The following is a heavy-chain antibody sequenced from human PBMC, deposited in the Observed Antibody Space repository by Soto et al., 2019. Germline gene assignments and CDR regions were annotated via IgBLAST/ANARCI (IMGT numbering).Heavy chain of an antibody. CDR3: ATGSITIFGVVITRDAFDI. Sequence: QVQLVQSGAEVKKPGASVKVSCKASGYTFTSYDINWVRQATGQGLELMGWMNPNSGNTGYAQKFQGGVTMTRNTTISTAYMELSSLRSEDTAVYYCATGSITIFGVVITRDAFDIWGQGTMVTVSS. J-gene: IGHJ3*02. D-gene: IGHD3-3*01. CDR2: MNPNSGNT. CDR1: GYTFTSYD. V-gene: IGHV1-8*01.